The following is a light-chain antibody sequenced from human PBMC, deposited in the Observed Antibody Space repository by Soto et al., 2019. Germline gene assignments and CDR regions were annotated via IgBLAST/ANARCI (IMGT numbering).Light chain of an antibody. J-gene: IGKJ4*01. V-gene: IGKV1-5*03. CDR2: KAS. Sequence: DILMTHSPSTLYASVGDRVTITCRASQSISSWLAWYEQEPGIDTKYLIFKASNLVVGVPSRCSGSGHGTEFTPTISSLQPDDFATNYCPQYNSYSLTFGGGTKVDIK. CDR3: PQYNSYSLT. CDR1: QSISSW.